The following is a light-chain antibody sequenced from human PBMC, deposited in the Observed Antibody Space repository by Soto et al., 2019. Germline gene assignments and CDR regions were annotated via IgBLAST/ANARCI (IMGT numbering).Light chain of an antibody. CDR1: SSDVDDYKY. CDR2: ELS. V-gene: IGLV2-8*01. Sequence: QSALTQPPSASGSRGQSVTISCTGISSDVDDYKYVSWYQQHPGKAPKLIIYELSQRPAGVPDRVSGSKSGNAASLTGSGRQADDEADYYCSSYAGSNTRHVVFGGGTQLTVL. J-gene: IGLJ2*01. CDR3: SSYAGSNTRHVV.